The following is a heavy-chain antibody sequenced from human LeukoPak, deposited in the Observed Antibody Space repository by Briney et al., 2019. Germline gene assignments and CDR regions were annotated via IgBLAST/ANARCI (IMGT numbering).Heavy chain of an antibody. V-gene: IGHV3-30-3*01. D-gene: IGHD5-18*01. CDR3: ARNVDTAMVRALDY. J-gene: IGHJ4*02. CDR1: GFTFSSYA. CDR2: ISYDGSNK. Sequence: PGRSLRLSCAASGFTFSSYAMHWVRQAPGKGLEWVAVISYDGSNKYYADSVKGRFTISRDNSKNTLYLQINSLRAEDTAVYYCARNVDTAMVRALDYWGQGTLVTVSS.